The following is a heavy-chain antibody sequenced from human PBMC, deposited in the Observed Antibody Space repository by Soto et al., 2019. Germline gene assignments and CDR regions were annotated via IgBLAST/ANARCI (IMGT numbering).Heavy chain of an antibody. Sequence: QVQLVQSGAEVKKPGSSVKVSCKASGGTFSSYAISWVRQAPGQGLEWMGGIIPIFGTANYAQKFQGRVTITADXXTXTXXMELSSLRSEDTAVYYCASIMTTVTTYYYYYGMDVWGQGTTVTVSS. D-gene: IGHD4-17*01. CDR3: ASIMTTVTTYYYYYGMDV. CDR1: GGTFSSYA. J-gene: IGHJ6*02. V-gene: IGHV1-69*12. CDR2: IIPIFGTA.